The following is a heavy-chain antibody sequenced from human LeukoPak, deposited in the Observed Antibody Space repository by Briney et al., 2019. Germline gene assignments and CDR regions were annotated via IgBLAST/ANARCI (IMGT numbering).Heavy chain of an antibody. CDR1: GFTISSYW. CDR2: IKKDGSEK. Sequence: AGSLRLSCAASGFTISSYWMSWVRQPPGKWLEWVANIKKDGSEKYYVDSVKGRFTISRDNAKTSLYLHMNSLRAEDTAVYYCARHLSGVTGYTYGRGIDYWGQGTLVTVSS. V-gene: IGHV3-7*01. D-gene: IGHD5-18*01. J-gene: IGHJ4*02. CDR3: ARHLSGVTGYTYGRGIDY.